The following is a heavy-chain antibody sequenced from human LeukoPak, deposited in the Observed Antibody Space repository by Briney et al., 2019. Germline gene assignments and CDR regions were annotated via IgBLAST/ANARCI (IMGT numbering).Heavy chain of an antibody. CDR2: ISAYNGNT. V-gene: IGHV1-18*01. D-gene: IGHD3-9*01. J-gene: IGHJ4*02. CDR1: GYTFTSYG. CDR3: ASSNTYYDILTGYYIDGGIDY. Sequence: ASVKVSCKASGYTFTSYGISWVRQAPGQGLEWMGWISAYNGNTDYAQKLQGRVTITADESTSTAYMELSSLRSEDTAVYYCASSNTYYDILTGYYIDGGIDYWGQGTLVTVSS.